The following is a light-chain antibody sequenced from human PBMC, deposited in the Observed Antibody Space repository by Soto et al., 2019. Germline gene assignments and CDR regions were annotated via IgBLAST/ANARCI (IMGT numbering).Light chain of an antibody. Sequence: EIVMTQSPATLSVSPGERATLSCRASQSVSTNLAWYQHKPGQAPRLLISGASTRATGLPARFSGSGSGTEFTLTISSLQSEDFAVYYCQQYNNWPGTFGQGTKVDI. J-gene: IGKJ1*01. V-gene: IGKV3-15*01. CDR2: GAS. CDR1: QSVSTN. CDR3: QQYNNWPGT.